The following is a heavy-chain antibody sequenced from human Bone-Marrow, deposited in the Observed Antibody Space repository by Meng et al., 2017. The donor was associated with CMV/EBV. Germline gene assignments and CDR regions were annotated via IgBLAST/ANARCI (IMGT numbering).Heavy chain of an antibody. CDR2: ISGTGGTT. CDR1: GFTFSNYA. V-gene: IGHV3-23*01. CDR3: GKWGGGDSTGKD. Sequence: GESLKISCAASGFTFSNYAMTWVRQAPGKGLEWVSFISGTGGTTNSADSVKGRFSISRDNSKNSLYLQMNNLRADDTAVYYCGKWGGGDSTGKDWGQGTLVTVSS. J-gene: IGHJ4*02. D-gene: IGHD3-22*01.